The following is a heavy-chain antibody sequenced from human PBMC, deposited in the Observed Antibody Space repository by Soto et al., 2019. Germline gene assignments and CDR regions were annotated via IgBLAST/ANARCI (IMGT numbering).Heavy chain of an antibody. CDR2: VSSGGGT. V-gene: IGHV3-23*01. CDR1: GFTFSTYA. J-gene: IGHJ4*02. CDR3: ARESEDLTSNFDY. Sequence: PGGSLRLSCAASGFTFSTYAMGWVRQAPGKGLEWVSVVSSGGGTHYADSVKGRFTVSRDNSKNSLYLEMNSLRAEDTAVYYCARESEDLTSNFDYWGQGTLVTVSS.